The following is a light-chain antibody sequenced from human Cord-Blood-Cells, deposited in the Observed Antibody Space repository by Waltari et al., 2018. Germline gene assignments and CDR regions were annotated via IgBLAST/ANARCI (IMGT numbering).Light chain of an antibody. Sequence: DIQMTQSPSSMSAYVGDRVTITCKASQDISNYLNWYQQKPGKAPKLLIYDASNLETGVPSRFSGSGSGTDFTFTISSLQPEDIATYYCQQYDNLPFTFGPGTKVDIK. CDR1: QDISNY. V-gene: IGKV1-33*01. J-gene: IGKJ3*01. CDR3: QQYDNLPFT. CDR2: DAS.